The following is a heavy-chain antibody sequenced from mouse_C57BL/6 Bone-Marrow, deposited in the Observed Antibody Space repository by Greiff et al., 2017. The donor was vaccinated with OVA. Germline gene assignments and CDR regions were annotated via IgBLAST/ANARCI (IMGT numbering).Heavy chain of an antibody. CDR3: ARDYSNYPYYFDY. Sequence: QVQLKQSGAELARPGASVKLSCKASGYTFTSYGISWVKQRTGQGLEWIGEIYPRSGNTYYNEKVKGKATLTADKSSSTAYMELRSLTSEDSAVYFCARDYSNYPYYFDYWGQGTTLTVSS. CDR1: GYTFTSYG. CDR2: IYPRSGNT. V-gene: IGHV1-81*01. D-gene: IGHD2-5*01. J-gene: IGHJ2*01.